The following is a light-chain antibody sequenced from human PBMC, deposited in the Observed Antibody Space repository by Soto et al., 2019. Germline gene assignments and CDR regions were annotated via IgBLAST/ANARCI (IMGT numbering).Light chain of an antibody. V-gene: IGLV1-51*01. CDR3: GTWDSRLSAYV. Sequence: QSVLTQPPSVPAAPGQTVTISCSGSSSNIWANYVSWYQQLPGTAPKLLIYDDYKRPSGIPDRFSASKSGTSATLDITGLQTGDEADYYCGTWDSRLSAYVFGAGTKVTVL. J-gene: IGLJ1*01. CDR1: SSNIWANY. CDR2: DDY.